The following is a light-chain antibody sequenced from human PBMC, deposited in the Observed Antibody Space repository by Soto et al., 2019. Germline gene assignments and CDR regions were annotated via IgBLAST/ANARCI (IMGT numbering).Light chain of an antibody. CDR2: GAS. CDR1: QSVSSSY. J-gene: IGKJ1*01. CDR3: QQYGSSRT. Sequence: EVVLTQSPGTLSLSPGERATLSCRASQSVSSSYLAWYQHKRGQAPRLLMYGASSRATGVPDRFSGSGSGTDFTLTISRLEPEDFAVYYCQQYGSSRTFGQGIKVDI. V-gene: IGKV3-20*01.